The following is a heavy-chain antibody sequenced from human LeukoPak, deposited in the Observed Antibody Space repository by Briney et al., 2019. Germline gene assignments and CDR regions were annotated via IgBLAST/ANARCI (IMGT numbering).Heavy chain of an antibody. CDR1: GGTFSSYA. D-gene: IGHD1-26*01. Sequence: SVKVSCKASGGTFSSYAISWVRQAPGQGLEWMGGIIPIFGTANYAQKFQGRVTITADESTSTAYMELSSLRSEDTAVYYCAKKGATTGDFDYWGQGTLVTVSS. CDR3: AKKGATTGDFDY. J-gene: IGHJ4*02. CDR2: IIPIFGTA. V-gene: IGHV1-69*13.